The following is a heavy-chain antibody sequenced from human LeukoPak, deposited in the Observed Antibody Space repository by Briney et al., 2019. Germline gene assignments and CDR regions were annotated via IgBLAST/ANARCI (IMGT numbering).Heavy chain of an antibody. D-gene: IGHD5-12*01. CDR2: IYTSGST. V-gene: IGHV4-4*07. CDR1: GGSISSYY. J-gene: IGHJ5*01. CDR3: ARDPSFSGYDQSWFDS. Sequence: PSETLSLTCTVSGGSISSYYWSWIRQPAGKGLEWIGRIYTSGSTNYNPSLKSRVTMSVDTSKNQFSLKLSSVTAADTAVYYCARDPSFSGYDQSWFDSWGQGTLVTVSS.